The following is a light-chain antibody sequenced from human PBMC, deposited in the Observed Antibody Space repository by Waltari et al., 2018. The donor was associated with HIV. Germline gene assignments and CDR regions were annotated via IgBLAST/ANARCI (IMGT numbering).Light chain of an antibody. CDR1: SLRNFY. CDR3: YSRDSSDNPLPWV. V-gene: IGLV3-19*01. J-gene: IGLJ3*02. CDR2: GKN. Sequence: SSELTQDPAVSVALGQTVRITCQGDSLRNFYPSWYQQKPGQAPVLVFYGKNYRPSGIPDRFSGSSSGNTASLTITGAQAEDEADYYCYSRDSSDNPLPWVFGGGTKLTVL.